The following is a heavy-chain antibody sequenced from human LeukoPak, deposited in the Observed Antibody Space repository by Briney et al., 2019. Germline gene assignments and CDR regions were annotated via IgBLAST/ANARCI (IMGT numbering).Heavy chain of an antibody. CDR1: GFTFSSYG. D-gene: IGHD2-8*01. J-gene: IGHJ4*02. CDR3: TTVRGVCYGVPC. Sequence: GGSLRLSCAASGFTFSSYGMHWVRQAPGKGLEWVAFIRYDGSNKYYADSVKGRFTISRDNSKNTLYLQMNSLKTEDTAVYYCTTVRGVCYGVPCWGQGTLVTVSS. V-gene: IGHV3-30*02. CDR2: IRYDGSNK.